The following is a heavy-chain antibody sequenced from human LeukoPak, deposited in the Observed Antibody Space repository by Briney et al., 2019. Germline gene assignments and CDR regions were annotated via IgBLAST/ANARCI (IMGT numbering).Heavy chain of an antibody. CDR2: INSDGSST. CDR3: ARDRLLEDRDYHYYYYMDV. CDR1: GFTFSSYW. D-gene: IGHD1-1*01. V-gene: IGHV3-74*01. Sequence: PGGSLRLSCAASGFTFSSYWMHWVRQAPGKGLVWVSRINSDGSSTSYADSVKGRFTISRDNAKNTLYLQMNSLRAEDTAVYYCARDRLLEDRDYHYYYYMDVWGIGTTVTVSS. J-gene: IGHJ6*03.